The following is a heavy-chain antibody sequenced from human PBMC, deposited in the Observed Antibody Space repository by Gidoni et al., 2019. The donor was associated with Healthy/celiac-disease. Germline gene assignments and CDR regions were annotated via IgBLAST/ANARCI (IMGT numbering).Heavy chain of an antibody. J-gene: IGHJ6*02. V-gene: IGHV1-46*03. CDR3: ASDLILEWLASNYYYYYGMDV. D-gene: IGHD3-3*01. CDR1: GYTFTSYY. CDR2: INPSGGST. Sequence: QVQLVQSGAEVKKPGASVKVSCKASGYTFTSYYMPWVRQAPGQGLEWMGIINPSGGSTSYAQKFQGRVTMTRDTSTSTVYMELSSLRSEDTAVYYCASDLILEWLASNYYYYYGMDVWGQGTTVTVSS.